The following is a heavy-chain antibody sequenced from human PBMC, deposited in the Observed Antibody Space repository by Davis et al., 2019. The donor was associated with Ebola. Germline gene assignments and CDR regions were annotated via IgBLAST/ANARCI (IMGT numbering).Heavy chain of an antibody. V-gene: IGHV3-30-3*01. CDR3: AKAGPTYYYDSSGYYYFDY. D-gene: IGHD3-22*01. J-gene: IGHJ4*02. Sequence: GESLKISCAASGFTFDDYAMHWVRQAPGKGLEWVAVIWYDGSNKYYADSVKGRFTISRDNSKNTLYLQMNSLRAEDTAVYYCAKAGPTYYYDSSGYYYFDYWGQGTLVTVSS. CDR2: IWYDGSNK. CDR1: GFTFDDYA.